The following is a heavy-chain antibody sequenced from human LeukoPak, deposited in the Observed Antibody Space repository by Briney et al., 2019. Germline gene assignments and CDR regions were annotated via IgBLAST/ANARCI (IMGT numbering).Heavy chain of an antibody. D-gene: IGHD1-26*01. J-gene: IGHJ4*02. Sequence: GGSLRLSCAASGFILSTHGMHWVRQAPGKGLEWVAGMWYDGSREDYADSVKGGFTISRDMFKNTLNLQMNRLRVEDTAMFYCARDLSFGSLDFRGQGTLVTVSS. CDR3: ARDLSFGSLDF. CDR1: GFILSTHG. CDR2: MWYDGSRE. V-gene: IGHV3-33*01.